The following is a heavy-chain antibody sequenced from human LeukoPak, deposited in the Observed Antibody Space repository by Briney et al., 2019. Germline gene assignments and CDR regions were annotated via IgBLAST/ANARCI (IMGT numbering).Heavy chain of an antibody. CDR1: GFIFSDYA. CDR3: GKASWGSNDDAVL. CDR2: LSGNGDT. J-gene: IGHJ4*01. Sequence: GRTLRLSCAASGFIFSDYAMSWVPEAPARGLEWVSSLSGNGDTFYADSVRGRFTLSRDESRNPVYLHLNKLRVEDTAGDYWGKASWGSNDDAVLWGQGTVVTVSS. V-gene: IGHV3-23*01. D-gene: IGHD1-1*01.